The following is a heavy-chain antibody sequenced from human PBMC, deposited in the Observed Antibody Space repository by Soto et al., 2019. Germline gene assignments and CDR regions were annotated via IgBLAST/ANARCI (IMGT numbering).Heavy chain of an antibody. V-gene: IGHV3-74*01. CDR3: ASDFYFDSSGYYPAPPDAFDI. CDR1: GFTFSNYW. D-gene: IGHD3-22*01. J-gene: IGHJ3*02. CDR2: MDSDGSMT. Sequence: GGSLTLSCAASGFTFSNYWMHWVRQTPGKGLVWVSHMDSDGSMTTYADSVKGRFTISRDNAKNSLYLQMNRLRAEDTAVYYCASDFYFDSSGYYPAPPDAFDIWGKGTMAPVS.